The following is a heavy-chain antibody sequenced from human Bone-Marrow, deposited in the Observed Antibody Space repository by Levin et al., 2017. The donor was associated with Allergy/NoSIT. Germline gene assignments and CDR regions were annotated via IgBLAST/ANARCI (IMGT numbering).Heavy chain of an antibody. CDR2: ISSSSSYI. J-gene: IGHJ6*04. D-gene: IGHD3-3*01. V-gene: IGHV3-21*01. Sequence: GGSLRLSCAASGFTFSSYSMNWVRQAPGKGLEWVSSISSSSSYIYYADSVKGRFTISRDNAKNSLYLQMNSLRAEDTAVYYCARGANQGQLLSRKHYDDFWSGADVWGKGTTVTVSS. CDR3: ARGANQGQLLSRKHYDDFWSGADV. CDR1: GFTFSSYS.